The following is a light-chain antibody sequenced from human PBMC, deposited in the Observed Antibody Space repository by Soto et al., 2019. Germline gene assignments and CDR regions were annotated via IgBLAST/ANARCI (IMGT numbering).Light chain of an antibody. V-gene: IGKV2-28*01. CDR1: QSLLHSNGYNY. J-gene: IGKJ1*01. CDR2: LGS. Sequence: DIVMTQSPLSLPVTPGEPASISCRSSQSLLHSNGYNYLDWYLQKPGQSPQLLIYLGSNRASGVPDRFSGSGSGTDFTLKISRVEAEDVGVYYCMRPFGQGTKVDIK. CDR3: MRP.